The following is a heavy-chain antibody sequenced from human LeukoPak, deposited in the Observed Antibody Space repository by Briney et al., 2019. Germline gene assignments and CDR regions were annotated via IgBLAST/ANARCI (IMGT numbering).Heavy chain of an antibody. CDR3: AKCYDSSGYYFDY. D-gene: IGHD3-22*01. Sequence: PGGSMRLSCAASGFTFSSYAMSWVRQAPGKGLEWVSAISGSGGSTYYADSVKGRFTISRDNSKNTLYLQMNSLRAEDTAVYYCAKCYDSSGYYFDYWGQGTLVTVSS. J-gene: IGHJ4*02. CDR2: ISGSGGST. V-gene: IGHV3-23*01. CDR1: GFTFSSYA.